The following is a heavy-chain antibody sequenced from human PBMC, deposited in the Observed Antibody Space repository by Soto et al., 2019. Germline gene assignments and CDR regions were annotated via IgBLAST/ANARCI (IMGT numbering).Heavy chain of an antibody. D-gene: IGHD1-26*01. J-gene: IGHJ4*02. V-gene: IGHV1-46*01. CDR1: GYIFTNYY. CDR3: ARDDSGFSGSHYIDYFNY. Sequence: ASVKVSCKASGYIFTNYYIHWVRQAPGQGLEWMGIINLSADRTSYAQKFQGRFTVTMDTSAGTVYMQLSSLTSEDTAVYYCARDDSGFSGSHYIDYFNYWGQGALVTVSS. CDR2: INLSADRT.